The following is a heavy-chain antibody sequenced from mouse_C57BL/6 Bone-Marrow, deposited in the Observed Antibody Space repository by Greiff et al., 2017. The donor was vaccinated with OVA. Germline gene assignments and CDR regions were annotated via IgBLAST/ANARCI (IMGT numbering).Heavy chain of an antibody. Sequence: VQLQQPGAELVKPGASVKMSCKASGYTFTSYWITWVKQRPGQGLEWIGDIYPGSGSTNYNEKFKSKATLTVDTSSSTAYMQLSSLTSEDSAVYYCARAPFITTVVEGNNFDYWGQGTTLTVSS. CDR1: GYTFTSYW. D-gene: IGHD1-1*01. CDR3: ARAPFITTVVEGNNFDY. CDR2: IYPGSGST. V-gene: IGHV1-55*01. J-gene: IGHJ2*01.